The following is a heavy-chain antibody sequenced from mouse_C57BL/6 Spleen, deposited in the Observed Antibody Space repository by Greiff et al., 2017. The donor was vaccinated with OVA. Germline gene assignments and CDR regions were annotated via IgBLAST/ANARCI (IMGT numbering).Heavy chain of an antibody. CDR3: ARGYYDSSEYYFDY. CDR2: ISSGSSTI. D-gene: IGHD1-1*01. V-gene: IGHV5-17*01. CDR1: GFTFSDYG. Sequence: EVQRVESGGGLVKPGGSLKLSCAASGFTFSDYGMHWVRQAPEKGLEWVAYISSGSSTIYYEDKVKGRVTITRDNAKNNLFLQMTRLRSEDTAMYYCARGYYDSSEYYFDYWGQGTTLTVSS. J-gene: IGHJ2*01.